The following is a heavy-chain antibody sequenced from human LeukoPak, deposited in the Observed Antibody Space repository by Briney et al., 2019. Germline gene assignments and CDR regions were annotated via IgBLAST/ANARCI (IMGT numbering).Heavy chain of an antibody. CDR2: ISGSGDTS. Sequence: PGGSLRLSCAASGFTFINYGMNWVHQAPGKGLEWVAIISGSGDTSYQAGSVKGRFTISRDNSNNTLYLQMNSLRAEDTAVYYCAKGSTIGITRAFDFWGQGTLVTVSS. D-gene: IGHD7-27*01. J-gene: IGHJ4*02. V-gene: IGHV3-23*01. CDR3: AKGSTIGITRAFDF. CDR1: GFTFINYG.